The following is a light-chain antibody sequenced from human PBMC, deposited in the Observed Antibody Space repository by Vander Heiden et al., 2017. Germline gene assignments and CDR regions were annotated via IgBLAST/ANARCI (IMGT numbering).Light chain of an antibody. CDR3: AAWDDTLSGFYV. J-gene: IGLJ1*01. V-gene: IGLV1-47*01. CDR1: TSNLGSHS. Sequence: QSVLTQPPSASGTPGQRVPISCSGSTSNLGSHSVYWYQQLPGTAPKLLIFYNDQRPSGVPDRFSGSKSGTSASLAIRGLRSEDEADYYCAAWDDTLSGFYVFGTGTKVTVL. CDR2: YND.